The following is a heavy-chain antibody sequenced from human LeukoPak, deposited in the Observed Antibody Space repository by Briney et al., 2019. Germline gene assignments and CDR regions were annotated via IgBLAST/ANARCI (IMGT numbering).Heavy chain of an antibody. CDR2: IYSGGST. J-gene: IGHJ5*02. Sequence: GGSLRLSCAASGFTVSSNYMSWVRQAPGKGLEWVSVIYSGGSTYYADSVKGRFTISRDNAKNTLYLQMSSLRAEDTAVYYCARVLTGSWDWFDPWGQGTLVTVSS. D-gene: IGHD2-8*02. CDR1: GFTVSSNY. CDR3: ARVLTGSWDWFDP. V-gene: IGHV3-53*01.